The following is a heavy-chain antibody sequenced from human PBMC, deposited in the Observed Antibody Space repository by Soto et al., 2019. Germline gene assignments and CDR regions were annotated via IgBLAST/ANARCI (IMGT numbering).Heavy chain of an antibody. CDR3: AQDGGYCSGGNCYFDS. J-gene: IGHJ4*02. Sequence: EVQLVESGGGLVQPGRSLRLSCAASGFPFQHYAMHWVRRSPGKGLEWVSGIRWNGDDMGYADSVRGRFTISRDNAKNSLYLQMSSLRAEDKSFYYCAQDGGYCSGGNCYFDSWGQGTLVTVSS. D-gene: IGHD2-15*01. CDR1: GFPFQHYA. V-gene: IGHV3-9*01. CDR2: IRWNGDDM.